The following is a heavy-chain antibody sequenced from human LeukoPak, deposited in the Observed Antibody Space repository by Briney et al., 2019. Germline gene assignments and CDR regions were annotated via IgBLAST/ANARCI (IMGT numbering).Heavy chain of an antibody. CDR1: GSNFTSYW. D-gene: IGHD5-18*01. CDR2: IYPGDSDT. J-gene: IGHJ4*02. CDR3: ARQRYSYGSVDY. Sequence: GESLKISCKGSGSNFTSYWIAWVRQMPGKGLEWMGIIYPGDSDTRYNPSFQGQVTISADKSISTAYLQWSSLKASDTAMYYCARQRYSYGSVDYLGQGTLVTVSS. V-gene: IGHV5-51*01.